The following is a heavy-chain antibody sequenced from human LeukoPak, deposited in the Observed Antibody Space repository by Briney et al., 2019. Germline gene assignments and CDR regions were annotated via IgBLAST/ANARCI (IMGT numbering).Heavy chain of an antibody. CDR2: IYYSGST. J-gene: IGHJ4*02. CDR3: ARNLQLWSKNYFDY. CDR1: GGSISSYY. V-gene: IGHV4-59*08. Sequence: SETLSLTCTVSGGSISSYYWSWIRQPPGMGLEWIGYIYYSGSTNYNPSLKSRVTISVDTSKNQFSLKLSSVTAADTAVYYCARNLQLWSKNYFDYWGQGTLVTVSS. D-gene: IGHD5-18*01.